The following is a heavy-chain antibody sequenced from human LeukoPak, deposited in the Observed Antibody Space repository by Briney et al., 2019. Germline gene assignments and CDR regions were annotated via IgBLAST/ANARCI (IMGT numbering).Heavy chain of an antibody. J-gene: IGHJ4*02. Sequence: ASVKVPRKASGYTFTSHGITWVRQAPGQGFEWMGWISAYNGDTKYPETSQVRVTLTTDTSTNTVYMELRNLKSDDTAVYYCARGGSGSYYDYWGQGTLITVSS. CDR1: GYTFTSHG. CDR3: ARGGSGSYYDY. CDR2: ISAYNGDT. D-gene: IGHD3-10*01. V-gene: IGHV1-18*01.